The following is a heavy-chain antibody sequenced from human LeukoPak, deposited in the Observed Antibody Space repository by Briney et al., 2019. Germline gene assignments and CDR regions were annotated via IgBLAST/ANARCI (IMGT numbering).Heavy chain of an antibody. D-gene: IGHD1-14*01. V-gene: IGHV3-23*01. CDR3: AKVSGGGLYYDGMDV. J-gene: IGHJ6*02. CDR1: GFTFSSYA. CDR2: ISDSGGST. Sequence: TGGSLRLSCAASGFTFSSYAMSWVRQAPGKGLEWVSGISDSGGSTYYTDSVKGRFTISRDNSKNTLYLQMNSLRAEDTAVYYCAKVSGGGLYYDGMDVWGQGTTVTVSS.